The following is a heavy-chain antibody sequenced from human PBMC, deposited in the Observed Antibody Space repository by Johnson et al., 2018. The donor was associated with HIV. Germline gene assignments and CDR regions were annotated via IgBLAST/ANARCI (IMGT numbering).Heavy chain of an antibody. Sequence: MQLVESGGGLIQPGGSLRLSCAASGFTVSSNYMSWVRQAPGKGLEWVSIIYSGGSTYYADSVKGRFTISRDNSKNTVYLQMNSLRVEDTAVYYCARDQAGRGDAFDIWGQGTMVTVSS. CDR2: IYSGGST. D-gene: IGHD6-13*01. CDR1: GFTVSSNY. V-gene: IGHV3-53*01. J-gene: IGHJ3*02. CDR3: ARDQAGRGDAFDI.